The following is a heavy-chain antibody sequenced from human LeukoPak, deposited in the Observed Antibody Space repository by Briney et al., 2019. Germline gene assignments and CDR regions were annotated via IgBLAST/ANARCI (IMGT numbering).Heavy chain of an antibody. CDR2: IRSKAYGGTT. D-gene: IGHD3-22*01. CDR1: GFTFGDYA. V-gene: IGHV3-49*03. J-gene: IGHJ4*02. CDR3: TSTIEEYYYDSSGYYSYGDY. Sequence: GGSLRLSCTASGFTFGDYAMSWFRQAPGKGLEWVGSIRSKAYGGTTEYAASVKGRFTISRDDSKSIAYLQMNSLKTEDTAVYYCTSTIEEYYYDSSGYYSYGDYWGQGTLVTVSS.